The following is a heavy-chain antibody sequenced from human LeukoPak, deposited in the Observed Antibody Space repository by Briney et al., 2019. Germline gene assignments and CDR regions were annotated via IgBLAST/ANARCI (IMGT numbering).Heavy chain of an antibody. CDR2: IYYSGST. J-gene: IGHJ6*02. CDR3: AREGTARYYHGMDV. Sequence: PSETLSLTCTVSGGSVSSGSYYWSWIRQPPGKGLEWIGYIYYSGSTNYNPSLKSRVTISVDTSKNQFSLKLSSVTAADTAVYYCAREGTARYYHGMDVWGQGITVTVSS. D-gene: IGHD6-6*01. V-gene: IGHV4-61*01. CDR1: GGSVSSGSYY.